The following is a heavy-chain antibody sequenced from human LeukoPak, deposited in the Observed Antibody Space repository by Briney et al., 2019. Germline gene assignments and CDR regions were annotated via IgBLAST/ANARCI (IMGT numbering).Heavy chain of an antibody. Sequence: ASVKVSCKASGGTFSSYASSWVRQPPGQGLEWMGGIIPIFGTANYAQKSQGRVTITADKSTSTAYMELSSLRSEDTAVYYCASVQGSSWLNWFDPWGQGTLVTVSS. CDR2: IIPIFGTA. CDR3: ASVQGSSWLNWFDP. CDR1: GGTFSSYA. J-gene: IGHJ5*02. V-gene: IGHV1-69*06. D-gene: IGHD6-13*01.